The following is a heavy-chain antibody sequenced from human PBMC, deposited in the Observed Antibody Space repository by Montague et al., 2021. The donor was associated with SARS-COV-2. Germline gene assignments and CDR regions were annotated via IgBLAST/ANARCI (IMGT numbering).Heavy chain of an antibody. CDR2: TYYRSKWYN. J-gene: IGHJ6*02. Sequence: CAISGDSVSSNSAAWNWNRQSPSRGLERLGRTYYRSKWYNEYAVSVNSRITINPDTSKNQFSLQVNSVTPEDTAVYYCARGADRYYFYGMDVWGQGTTVTVSS. CDR3: ARGADRYYFYGMDV. V-gene: IGHV6-1*01. D-gene: IGHD6-19*01. CDR1: GDSVSSNSAA.